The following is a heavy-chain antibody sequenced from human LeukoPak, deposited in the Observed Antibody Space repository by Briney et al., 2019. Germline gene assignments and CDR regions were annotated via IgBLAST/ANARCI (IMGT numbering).Heavy chain of an antibody. CDR2: VYYSGST. V-gene: IGHV4-39*01. D-gene: IGHD2-2*01. J-gene: IGHJ4*02. Sequence: PSETLSLTCIVSGGSVSSSNYYSGLIRQPPGKGLEWIGSVYYSGSTYYNPSLKSRVTISVDTSKNQFSLKLSSATAADTAVYYCARHKGQHTVDYWGQGTLVTVSS. CDR1: GGSVSSSNYY. CDR3: ARHKGQHTVDY.